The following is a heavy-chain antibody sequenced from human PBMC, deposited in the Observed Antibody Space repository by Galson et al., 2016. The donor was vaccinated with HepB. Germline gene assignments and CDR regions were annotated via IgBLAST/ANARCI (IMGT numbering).Heavy chain of an antibody. V-gene: IGHV3-53*01. CDR2: IYSGGGT. J-gene: IGHJ5*02. CDR1: GFTVSNNY. CDR3: ARDDNADSP. D-gene: IGHD4-17*01. Sequence: SLRLSCAASGFTVSNNYMSWVRQPPGKGLEWVSLIYSGGGTLYADSVKGRFAISRDNSKNTLYLQMNSLRAEDTAVYYCARDDNADSPWGPGTLVSVSS.